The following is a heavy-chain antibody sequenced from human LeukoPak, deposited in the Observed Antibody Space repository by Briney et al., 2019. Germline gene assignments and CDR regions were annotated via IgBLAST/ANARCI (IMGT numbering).Heavy chain of an antibody. D-gene: IGHD1-26*01. V-gene: IGHV3-21*01. CDR2: ISSSGSYI. J-gene: IGHJ4*02. CDR1: GFTFSSYS. Sequence: GGSLRLSCAASGFTFSSYSMNWVRQAPGKGLEWVSSISSSGSYINYADSVKGRFTISRDNAKNSLYLQMNSLRVEDTAVYYCARVKVGASDYWGQETLVTVSS. CDR3: ARVKVGASDY.